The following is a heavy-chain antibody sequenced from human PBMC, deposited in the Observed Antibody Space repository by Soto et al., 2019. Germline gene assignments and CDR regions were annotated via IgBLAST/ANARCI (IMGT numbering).Heavy chain of an antibody. CDR3: AHRATMTILGLIIDNGIWFDP. Sequence: QINLIESGPTLVKPTQTLTLTCTFSGFSLSTSGAAVGWVRQPPGRALERLALIYWDGDKRYNASLGNRLTNPKEQCMNQLIPTSTSLDPADTATYYWAHRATMTILGLIIDNGIWFDPWGQGARVIVSS. V-gene: IGHV2-5*02. D-gene: IGHD3-10*02. J-gene: IGHJ5*02. CDR1: GFSLSTSGAA. CDR2: IYWDGDK.